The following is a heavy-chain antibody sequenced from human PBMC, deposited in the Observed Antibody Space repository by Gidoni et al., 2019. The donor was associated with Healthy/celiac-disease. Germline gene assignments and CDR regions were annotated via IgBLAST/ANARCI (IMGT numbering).Heavy chain of an antibody. J-gene: IGHJ6*03. Sequence: QVQLVESGGGVVQPGRSLRLSCAASGFTFSSYAINWVRQAPGKGLDWVAVISYDGSNKYYADAVKGRFTSSRDNSKNTLYLQMNSLRAEDTAVYYCARGAPDIVVVPAALHYYYYYMDVWGKGTTVTVSS. V-gene: IGHV3-30-3*01. CDR2: ISYDGSNK. CDR1: GFTFSSYA. CDR3: ARGAPDIVVVPAALHYYYYYMDV. D-gene: IGHD2-2*01.